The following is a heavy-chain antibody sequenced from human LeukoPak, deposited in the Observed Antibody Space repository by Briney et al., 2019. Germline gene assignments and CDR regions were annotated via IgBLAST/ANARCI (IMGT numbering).Heavy chain of an antibody. CDR1: GFTFSSYS. CDR2: ISSSSSYI. V-gene: IGHV3-21*04. D-gene: IGHD6-19*01. CDR3: AKHPRGIAVAPVDY. J-gene: IGHJ4*02. Sequence: GGSLRLSCAASGFTFSSYSMNWVRQAPGKGLEWVSSISSSSSYIYYADSVKGRFTISRDNSKNTLYLQMNSLRAEDTAVYYCAKHPRGIAVAPVDYWGQGTLVTVSS.